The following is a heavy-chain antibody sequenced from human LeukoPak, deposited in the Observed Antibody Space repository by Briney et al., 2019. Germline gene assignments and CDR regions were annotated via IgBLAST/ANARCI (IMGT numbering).Heavy chain of an antibody. CDR2: IWYDGSNK. D-gene: IGHD5-18*01. CDR3: ARDSYGYYFDY. J-gene: IGHJ4*02. V-gene: IGHV3-33*08. CDR1: GFTFSSYA. Sequence: GGSLRLSCAASGFTFSSYAMHWVRQAPGKGLEWVVVIWYDGSNKYYADSVKGRFTISGDNSKNTLYLQMNSLRAEDTAVYYCARDSYGYYFDYWGQGTLVTVSS.